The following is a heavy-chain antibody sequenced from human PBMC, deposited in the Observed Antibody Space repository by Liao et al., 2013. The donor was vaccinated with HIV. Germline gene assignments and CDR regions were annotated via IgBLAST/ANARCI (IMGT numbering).Heavy chain of an antibody. V-gene: IGHV4-39*07. CDR1: GGSIRSSNYY. CDR3: ATDPPWAWYRFRTNLGGRRETRRFDP. CDR2: ISYSGST. D-gene: IGHD3-16*01. J-gene: IGHJ5*02. Sequence: QLQLQESGPGLVEPSETLSLTCTVSGGSIRSSNYYWGWIRQPPGKGLEWIGSISYSGSTYYNPSLKSRVTISRDTPKNQFSLKLTSVTAADTAMYYCATDPPWAWYRFRTNLGGRRETRRFDP.